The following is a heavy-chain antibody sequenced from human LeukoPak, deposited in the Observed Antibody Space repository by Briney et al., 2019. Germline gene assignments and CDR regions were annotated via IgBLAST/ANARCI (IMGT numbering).Heavy chain of an antibody. CDR2: IYYSGST. D-gene: IGHD5-12*01. CDR3: ARVEPYSGYDLSFDY. Sequence: ETLSLTCTVSGGSISSYYWSWIRQPPGKGLEWIGYIYYSGSTNYNPSLKSRVTISVDTSKNQFSLKLSSVTAADTAVYYCARVEPYSGYDLSFDYWGQGTLVTVSS. CDR1: GGSISSYY. V-gene: IGHV4-59*01. J-gene: IGHJ4*02.